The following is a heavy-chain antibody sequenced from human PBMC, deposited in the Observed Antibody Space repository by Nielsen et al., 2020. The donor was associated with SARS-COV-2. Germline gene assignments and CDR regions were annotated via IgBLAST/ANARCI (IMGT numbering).Heavy chain of an antibody. D-gene: IGHD1-1*01. CDR3: ASDFRYNWNDGAFDI. CDR2: ISSSSSYI. V-gene: IGHV3-21*01. CDR1: GFTFSSYS. J-gene: IGHJ3*02. Sequence: GESLKISCAASGFTFSSYSMNWVRQAPGKGLEWVSSISSSSSYIYYADSVKGRFTISRDNAKNSLYLQMNSLRAEDTAVYYCASDFRYNWNDGAFDIWGQGTMVTVSS.